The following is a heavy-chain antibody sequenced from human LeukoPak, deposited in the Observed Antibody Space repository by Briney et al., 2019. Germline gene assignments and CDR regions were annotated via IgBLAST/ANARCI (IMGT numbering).Heavy chain of an antibody. Sequence: SETLSLTCTVSGGSISSGDYIWTWIRQPPGKGLEWIGRMHYGGSPSYNPSLQSRVTISADTSKNQFSLNLYSVTATDTAVYYCTRGLPTDKIDYWGQGTLVTVSS. CDR3: TRGLPTDKIDY. V-gene: IGHV4-30-4*01. CDR1: GGSISSGDYI. J-gene: IGHJ4*02. CDR2: MHYGGSP. D-gene: IGHD4-17*01.